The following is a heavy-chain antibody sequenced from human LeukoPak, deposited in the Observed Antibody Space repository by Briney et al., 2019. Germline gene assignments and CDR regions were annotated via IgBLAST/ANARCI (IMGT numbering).Heavy chain of an antibody. Sequence: SETLSLTCTVSGGSTSSGGYYWSWIRQPPGKGLEWIGYIYHSGSTYYNPSLKSRVTISVDRSKNQFSLKLSSVTAADTAVYYCARESSSWYRIDYWGQGTLVTVSS. CDR2: IYHSGST. CDR1: GGSTSSGGYY. V-gene: IGHV4-30-2*01. D-gene: IGHD6-13*01. CDR3: ARESSSWYRIDY. J-gene: IGHJ4*02.